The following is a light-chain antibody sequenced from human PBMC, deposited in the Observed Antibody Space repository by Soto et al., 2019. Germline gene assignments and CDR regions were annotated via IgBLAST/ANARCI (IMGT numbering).Light chain of an antibody. V-gene: IGLV1-40*01. CDR1: SSNIGAGYD. CDR3: TSSTSDSLYV. Sequence: QSVLTQPPSVSGAPGQRVTISCTGSSSNIGAGYDVHWYQQLPGTAPKLLIYGNSNRPSGVPDRFSGSKSGNTASLTISGLQAEDEADYFCTSSTSDSLYVFGTGTKVTVL. J-gene: IGLJ1*01. CDR2: GNS.